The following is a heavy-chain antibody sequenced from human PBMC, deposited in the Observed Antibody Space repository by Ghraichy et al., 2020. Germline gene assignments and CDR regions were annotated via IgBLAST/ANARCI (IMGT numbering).Heavy chain of an antibody. CDR3: AIMVKTIYY. Sequence: ASVKVSCKASGYSFTSYGISWVRQAPGQGLVWMGWISAYNTNTNYAQKLQGRVTMTTDTSTSTAYIELRSLISDDTAVYYCAIMVKTIYYWGQGPLVTASS. CDR2: ISAYNTNT. J-gene: IGHJ4*02. V-gene: IGHV1-18*01. CDR1: GYSFTSYG. D-gene: IGHD2-8*01.